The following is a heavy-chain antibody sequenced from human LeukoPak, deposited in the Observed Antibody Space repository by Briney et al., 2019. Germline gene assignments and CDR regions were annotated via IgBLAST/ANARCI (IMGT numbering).Heavy chain of an antibody. CDR2: IYYSGST. V-gene: IGHV4-39*07. CDR3: ARTGVVVETYYYYMDV. D-gene: IGHD2-2*01. J-gene: IGHJ6*03. Sequence: PSETLSLTCTVSGGSISSSSYYWGWIRQPPGKGLEWIGSIYYSGSTYYNPSLKSRVTISVDTSKNQFSLKLSSVTAADTAVYYCARTGVVVETYYYYMDVWGKGTTVTVSS. CDR1: GGSISSSSYY.